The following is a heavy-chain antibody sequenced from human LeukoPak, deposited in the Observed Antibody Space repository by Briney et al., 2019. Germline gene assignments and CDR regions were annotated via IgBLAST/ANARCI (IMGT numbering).Heavy chain of an antibody. CDR3: ARGRRGYSSGWYMYYFDY. J-gene: IGHJ4*02. CDR1: GGSISSGGYY. V-gene: IGHV4-31*03. D-gene: IGHD6-19*01. Sequence: SQTLSLTCTVSGGSISSGGYYWSWIRQHPGKGLEWLGYIYYSGSTYYNPSLKSRVTISVNTSKNQFSLKLSSVTAADTAVYYCARGRRGYSSGWYMYYFDYWGQGTLVTVSS. CDR2: IYYSGST.